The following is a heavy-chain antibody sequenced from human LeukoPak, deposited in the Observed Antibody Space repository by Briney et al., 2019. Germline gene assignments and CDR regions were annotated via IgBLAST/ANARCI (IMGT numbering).Heavy chain of an antibody. D-gene: IGHD5-12*01. CDR1: GGSISGAY. CDR3: ARTGSGRDYYGMDV. CDR2: IYYSGST. J-gene: IGHJ6*02. Sequence: SETLSLTCSVSGGSISGAYWSWIRQAPGKGLEWIGYIYYSGSTDYNPSLESRVTISIDTSKNHFSLNLTAVTAADTAIYYCARTGSGRDYYGMDVWGQGTSVTLSS. V-gene: IGHV4-59*01.